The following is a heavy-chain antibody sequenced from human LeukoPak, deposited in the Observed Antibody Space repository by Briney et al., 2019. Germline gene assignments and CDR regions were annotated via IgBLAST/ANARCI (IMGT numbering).Heavy chain of an antibody. J-gene: IGHJ6*02. D-gene: IGHD6-19*01. CDR3: ARVTAVYYGMDV. V-gene: IGHV4-59*01. Sequence: SETLSPTCTVSGGSISSYYWSWIRQPPGKGLEWIGYIYYSGSTNYNPSLKSRVTISVDTSKNQFSLKLSSVTAADTAVYYCARVTAVYYGMDVWGQGTTVTVSS. CDR2: IYYSGST. CDR1: GGSISSYY.